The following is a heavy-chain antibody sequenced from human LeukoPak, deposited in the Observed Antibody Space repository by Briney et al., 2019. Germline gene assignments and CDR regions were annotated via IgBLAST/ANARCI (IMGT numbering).Heavy chain of an antibody. J-gene: IGHJ6*02. D-gene: IGHD5-12*01. V-gene: IGHV4-59*12. CDR1: GGSITGYY. CDR2: VFYGGGT. CDR3: AGEVRVATIRAGYYYGMDV. Sequence: MSSETLSLTCTVSGGSITGYYWSWVRQPPGKGLEWVGYVFYGGGTPYNASVNSRVSISVDTSKTQFSLKPTSVTAADTAVYYCAGEVRVATIRAGYYYGMDVWGQGTTVTVSS.